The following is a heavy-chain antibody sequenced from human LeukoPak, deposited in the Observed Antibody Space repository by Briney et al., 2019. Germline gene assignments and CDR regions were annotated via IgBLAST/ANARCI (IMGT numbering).Heavy chain of an antibody. D-gene: IGHD6-13*01. CDR2: IKEDGSEK. V-gene: IGHV3-7*01. CDR1: GFTFNNYW. Sequence: GGSLRLSCVASGFTFNNYWMNWVRQAPGKGLEWVANIKEDGSEKYYVDSVKGRFTISRDNAKNSLSLQMNSLRAEDTALYYCARGAAAGDMFDYWGQGTLVTVSS. J-gene: IGHJ4*02. CDR3: ARGAAAGDMFDY.